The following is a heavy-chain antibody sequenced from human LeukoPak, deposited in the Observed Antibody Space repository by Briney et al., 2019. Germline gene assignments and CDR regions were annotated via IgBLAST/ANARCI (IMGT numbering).Heavy chain of an antibody. Sequence: GRSLRLSCAASGFTFSSYAMHWVRQAPGKGLEWVAVISYDGSNKYYADSVKGRFTISRDNSKNTLYLQMNSLRAEDTAVYYCARGLAPEDWFDPWSQGTPVTVSS. CDR2: ISYDGSNK. CDR3: ARGLAPEDWFDP. CDR1: GFTFSSYA. J-gene: IGHJ5*02. V-gene: IGHV3-30-3*01.